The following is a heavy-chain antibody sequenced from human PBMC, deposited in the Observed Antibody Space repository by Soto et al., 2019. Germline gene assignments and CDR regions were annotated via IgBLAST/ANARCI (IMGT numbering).Heavy chain of an antibody. V-gene: IGHV4-39*01. CDR3: ASQLESTTYFDY. D-gene: IGHD1-1*01. Sequence: SETLSLTCTVSGGSISNSDYFWAWMRQPPGKGLEWVGTISHTGSPRYNPSLKSRVTISVDTSKNQFSLRLPSVTAADTAVFYCASQLESTTYFDYWGRGTLVAVSS. CDR1: GGSISNSDYF. J-gene: IGHJ4*02. CDR2: ISHTGSP.